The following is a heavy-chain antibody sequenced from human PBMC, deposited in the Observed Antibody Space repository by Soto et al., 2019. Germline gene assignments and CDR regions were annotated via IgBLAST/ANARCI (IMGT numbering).Heavy chain of an antibody. CDR3: ARGGGYCTPTSCAIDS. D-gene: IGHD2-8*01. CDR2: ISSSGSTI. V-gene: IGHV3-48*03. Sequence: GGSLRLSCAASGFTFSSYEMNWVRQAPGKGLEWVSYISSSGSTIYYADSVKGRFTISRDNFKNALYLEMDSLRPDDTAIYYCARGGGYCTPTSCAIDSWGRGTPVTVSS. J-gene: IGHJ4*02. CDR1: GFTFSSYE.